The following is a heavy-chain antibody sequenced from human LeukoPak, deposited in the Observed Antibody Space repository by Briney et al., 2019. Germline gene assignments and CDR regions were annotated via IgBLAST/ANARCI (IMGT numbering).Heavy chain of an antibody. CDR3: ARGYCSGGSCYVFQH. CDR2: ISSSSSYI. D-gene: IGHD2-15*01. CDR1: GFTFSSYS. J-gene: IGHJ1*01. Sequence: GGSLRLSCAASGFTFSSYSMNWVRQAPGKGLEWVSSISSSSSYIYYADSVKGRFTISRDNAKNSLYLQMNSLRAEDTAVYYCARGYCSGGSCYVFQHWGQGTLVTVSS. V-gene: IGHV3-21*01.